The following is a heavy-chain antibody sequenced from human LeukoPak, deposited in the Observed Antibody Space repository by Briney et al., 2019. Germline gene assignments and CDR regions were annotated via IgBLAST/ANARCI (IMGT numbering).Heavy chain of an antibody. D-gene: IGHD2-15*01. J-gene: IGHJ4*02. Sequence: GGSLRLSCAASGFTFGTFAMTWVRQAPGKGLEWVSTFSPDGIHYADSVKGRFAISRDDSMSTLFLQMNSLRAEDTAIYYCAKDYARGGCSLAHCNPIDSWGQGTLVTVSS. V-gene: IGHV3-23*01. CDR1: GFTFGTFA. CDR3: AKDYARGGCSLAHCNPIDS. CDR2: FSPDGI.